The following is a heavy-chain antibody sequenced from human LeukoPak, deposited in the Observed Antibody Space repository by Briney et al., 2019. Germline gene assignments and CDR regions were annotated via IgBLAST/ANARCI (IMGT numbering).Heavy chain of an antibody. J-gene: IGHJ5*02. D-gene: IGHD6-13*01. CDR3: AKSVAAAGLNWFDP. V-gene: IGHV3-23*01. CDR2: ISGSGGST. Sequence: GGSLRLSCAASGFTFSSYAMSWVRQAPGKGLEWVSAISGSGGSTYYADSVKGRFTISRDNSKNTLYLQMNSLRAEDTAVYYCAKSVAAAGLNWFDPWGREPWSPSPQ. CDR1: GFTFSSYA.